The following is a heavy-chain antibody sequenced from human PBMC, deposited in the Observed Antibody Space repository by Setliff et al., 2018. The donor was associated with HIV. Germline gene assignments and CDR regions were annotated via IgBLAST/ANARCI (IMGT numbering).Heavy chain of an antibody. J-gene: IGHJ4*02. Sequence: GGSLRLSCAASGFIFSSYEMNWVRQAPGKGLEWVSYINSDGTSTTYADSVKGRFTISRDNAKNTLYLQMNSLRAEDTAVYYCARDLSYDYDRSSDTFDYWGQGTLVTVSS. CDR2: INSDGTST. CDR1: GFIFSSYE. D-gene: IGHD3-22*01. CDR3: ARDLSYDYDRSSDTFDY. V-gene: IGHV3-74*03.